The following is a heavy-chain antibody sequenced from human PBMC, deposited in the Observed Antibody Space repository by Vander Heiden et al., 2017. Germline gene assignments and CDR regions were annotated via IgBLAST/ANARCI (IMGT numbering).Heavy chain of an antibody. CDR1: GGSISSSCDY. CDR3: ARLGNIVLMVYVDY. D-gene: IGHD2-8*01. CDR2: IYYSGST. V-gene: IGHV4-39*01. Sequence: QLQLQESGPGLVKPSETPSLTCTVSGGSISSSCDYWGWIRQPPGKGREWIGSIYYSGSTYYNPSLKSRVTISVDTSKNQFSLKLSSVTAADTAVYYCARLGNIVLMVYVDYWGQGTLVTVSS. J-gene: IGHJ4*02.